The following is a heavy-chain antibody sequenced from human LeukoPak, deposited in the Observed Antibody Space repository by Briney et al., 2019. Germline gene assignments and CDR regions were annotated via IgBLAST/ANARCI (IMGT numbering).Heavy chain of an antibody. J-gene: IGHJ4*02. CDR2: ISWNSGSI. Sequence: GGSLRLPCAASGFTFDDYAMHWVRQAPGKGLEWVSGISWNSGSIGYADSVKGRFTISRDNAKNSLYLQMNSLRAEDTALYYCAKDIGSSTSCFLDYWGQGTLVTVSS. D-gene: IGHD2-2*01. V-gene: IGHV3-9*01. CDR1: GFTFDDYA. CDR3: AKDIGSSTSCFLDY.